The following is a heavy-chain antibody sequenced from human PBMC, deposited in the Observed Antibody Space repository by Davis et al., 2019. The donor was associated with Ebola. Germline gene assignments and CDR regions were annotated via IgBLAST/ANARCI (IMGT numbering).Heavy chain of an antibody. V-gene: IGHV4-39*07. CDR1: GGSISSSSYY. CDR3: ARGLTGDYYYYYYMDV. CDR2: IYYSGST. Sequence: SETLSLTCTVSGGSISSSSYYWGWIRQPPGKGLEWIGSIYYSGSTYYNPSLKSRVTISVDTSKNQFSLKLSSVTAADTAVYYCARGLTGDYYYYYYMDVWGKGTTVTVSS. D-gene: IGHD7-27*01. J-gene: IGHJ6*03.